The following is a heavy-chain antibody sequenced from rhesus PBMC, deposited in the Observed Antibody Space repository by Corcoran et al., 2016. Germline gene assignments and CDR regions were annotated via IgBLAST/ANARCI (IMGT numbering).Heavy chain of an antibody. J-gene: IGHJ4*01. CDR3: ARDVAAAGTGSPY. CDR1: GGSISSSY. D-gene: IGHD6-25*01. Sequence: QLQLQESGPGLVKPSETLSVTCAVSGGSISSSYWSWIRQAPGKGLEWVGYIYGSGSSTNYNPSLKCRVTLSVDTSKNQLALKLSSVTTADTAVYYCARDVAAAGTGSPYWGQGVLVTVSS. CDR2: IYGSGSST. V-gene: IGHV4-169*02.